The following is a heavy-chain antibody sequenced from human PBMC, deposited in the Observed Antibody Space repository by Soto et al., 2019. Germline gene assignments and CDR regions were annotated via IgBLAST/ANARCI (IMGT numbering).Heavy chain of an antibody. J-gene: IGHJ3*02. D-gene: IGHD2-15*01. CDR3: ARDSRCSGGSCPTWGHDAFDI. CDR1: GFTFSSYG. V-gene: IGHV3-33*01. Sequence: QVQLVESGGGVVQPGRSLRLSCAASGFTFSSYGMHWVRQAPGKGLEWGAVIWYDGSNKYYADSVKGRFTISRDNSKNTLYMQMNSLRAEDTAVYYCARDSRCSGGSCPTWGHDAFDIWGQGTMVTVSS. CDR2: IWYDGSNK.